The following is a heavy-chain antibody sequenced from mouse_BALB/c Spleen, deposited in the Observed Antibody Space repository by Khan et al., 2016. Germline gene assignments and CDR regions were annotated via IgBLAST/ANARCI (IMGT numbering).Heavy chain of an antibody. V-gene: IGHV3-6*02. D-gene: IGHD4-1*01. J-gene: IGHJ2*01. CDR2: ISYDGSN. CDR1: GYSITSGYY. CDR3: ASNWDELYYFGY. Sequence: EVQLQESGPGLVKPSQSLSFTCSVTGYSITSGYYWNWIRQFPGNKLEWMGYISYDGSNNYNPSLKNRISITRDTSKNQFFLKLNSVTTEDTATYYRASNWDELYYFGYWGQGTTLTVSS.